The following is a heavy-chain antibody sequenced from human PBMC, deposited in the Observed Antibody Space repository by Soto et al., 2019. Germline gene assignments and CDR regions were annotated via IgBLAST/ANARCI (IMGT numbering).Heavy chain of an antibody. CDR3: GKDLMHPYTYDSSGYIDF. J-gene: IGHJ4*02. Sequence: EVQLLESGGGLVQPGGSLRLSCAAAGFTFRSYDINCVRQAPGKGLEWVARISGSGVTTYYANSVKGRFIVSRDNSNSTVSLQMNSLSAEDTAIYYCGKDLMHPYTYDSSGYIDFWGQGTLVTVSS. V-gene: IGHV3-23*01. D-gene: IGHD3-22*01. CDR2: ISGSGVTT. CDR1: GFTFRSYD.